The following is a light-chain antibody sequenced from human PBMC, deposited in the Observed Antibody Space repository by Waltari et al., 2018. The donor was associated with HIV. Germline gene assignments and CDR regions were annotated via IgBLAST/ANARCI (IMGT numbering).Light chain of an antibody. CDR3: QSYDSSQSKG. CDR1: SSNIGAGYD. J-gene: IGLJ2*01. V-gene: IGLV1-40*01. Sequence: QSVLTQPPSVSGAPGQRVTISCTGSSSNIGAGYDVHWYQPLPGTAPKLLIYGNSNRPSGVPDRFCGSKSGTSASLAITGLQAEDEADYYCQSYDSSQSKGFGGGTKLTVL. CDR2: GNS.